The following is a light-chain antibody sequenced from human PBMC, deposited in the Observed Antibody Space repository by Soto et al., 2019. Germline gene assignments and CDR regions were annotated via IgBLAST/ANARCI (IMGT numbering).Light chain of an antibody. V-gene: IGKV3-20*01. Sequence: EIVLTQSPGTLSLSPGERATLSCRASQSVSNNCLAWYQQKPGQAPRLLIYGASSRATGIPDRFSGSGSGTDFTLTISRLEPEDFAVYYCQQYNNWLANPHAAGLYTFGQGTKLEIK. J-gene: IGKJ2*01. CDR2: GAS. CDR1: QSVSNNC. CDR3: QQYNNWLANPHAAGLYT.